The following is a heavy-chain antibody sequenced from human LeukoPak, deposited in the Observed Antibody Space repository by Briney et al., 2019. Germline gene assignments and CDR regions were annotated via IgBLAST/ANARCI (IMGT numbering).Heavy chain of an antibody. CDR2: IKKDGSEK. V-gene: IGHV3-7*01. CDR1: GFTFSSYW. CDR3: AKDGWTYCSGGSCQGMGFDY. D-gene: IGHD2-15*01. J-gene: IGHJ4*02. Sequence: GGSLRLSCAASGFTFSSYWMSWVRQAPGKGLEWVANIKKDGSEKYYVDSVKGRFTISRDNSKNTLYLQMNSLRAEDTAVYYCAKDGWTYCSGGSCQGMGFDYWGQGTLVTVSS.